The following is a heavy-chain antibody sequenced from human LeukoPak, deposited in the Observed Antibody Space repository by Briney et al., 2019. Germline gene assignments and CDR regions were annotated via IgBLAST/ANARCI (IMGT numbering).Heavy chain of an antibody. Sequence: GGSLRLSCAASGFTFSDYSMNWVRQAPGKGLEWVSYTNSSSSTIYYADSVKGRFTISRDNAKNSLYLQMNSLRAEDTAVYYRARDSFDDYSQIDYWGQGTLVTVSS. J-gene: IGHJ4*02. CDR3: ARDSFDDYSQIDY. CDR1: GFTFSDYS. CDR2: TNSSSSTI. D-gene: IGHD4-11*01. V-gene: IGHV3-48*04.